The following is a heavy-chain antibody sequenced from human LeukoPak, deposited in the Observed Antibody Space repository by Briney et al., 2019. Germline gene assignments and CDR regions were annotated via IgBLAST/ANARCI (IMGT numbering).Heavy chain of an antibody. CDR3: ASPYGSGSVYYFDY. CDR1: GFTFSSYW. Sequence: GGSLRLSCAASGFTFSSYWMSWVRQAPGKGLEWVANIKRDGSEKYYVESVKGRFTISRDNAKKSLYLQMNSLRAEDTAVYYCASPYGSGSVYYFDYWGQGTLVTVSS. D-gene: IGHD3-10*01. V-gene: IGHV3-7*01. CDR2: IKRDGSEK. J-gene: IGHJ4*02.